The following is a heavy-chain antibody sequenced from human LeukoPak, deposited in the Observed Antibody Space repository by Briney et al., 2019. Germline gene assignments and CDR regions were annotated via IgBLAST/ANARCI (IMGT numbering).Heavy chain of an antibody. Sequence: PGGSLRLSCAASGFTFSSYGMSWVRQAPGKGLEWVSAISGSGGSTYYADSVKGRFTISRDNSKNTLYLQMNSLRAEDTAVYYCAKDHDYYDTSGNFDYWGQGTLVTVSS. V-gene: IGHV3-23*01. J-gene: IGHJ4*02. CDR3: AKDHDYYDTSGNFDY. CDR1: GFTFSSYG. D-gene: IGHD3-22*01. CDR2: ISGSGGST.